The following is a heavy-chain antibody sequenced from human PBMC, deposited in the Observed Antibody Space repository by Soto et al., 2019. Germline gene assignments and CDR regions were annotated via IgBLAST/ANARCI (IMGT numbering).Heavy chain of an antibody. D-gene: IGHD6-13*01. CDR3: ARAGTRGYWFDP. Sequence: ETLSLTCTVSGGAISSYYWSWIRQPPGKGLEWIGYIYYSGSTNYNPSLKSRVTISVDTSKNQFSLKLSSVTAADTAVYYCARAGTRGYWFDPWGQGTLVTVSS. CDR1: GGAISSYY. J-gene: IGHJ5*02. V-gene: IGHV4-59*01. CDR2: IYYSGST.